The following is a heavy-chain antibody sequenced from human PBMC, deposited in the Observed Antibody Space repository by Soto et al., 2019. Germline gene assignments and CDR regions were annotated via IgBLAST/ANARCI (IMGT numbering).Heavy chain of an antibody. J-gene: IGHJ6*02. CDR1: GFTFSSYG. V-gene: IGHV3-30*18. D-gene: IGHD4-17*01. Sequence: GSLRLSCAASGFTFSSYGMHWVRQAPGKGLEWVAVISYDGSNKYYADSVKGRFTISRDNSKNTLYLQMNSLRAEDTAMYYCAKDAYGDYHSPYYFYGMDVWGPGTTVTVSS. CDR2: ISYDGSNK. CDR3: AKDAYGDYHSPYYFYGMDV.